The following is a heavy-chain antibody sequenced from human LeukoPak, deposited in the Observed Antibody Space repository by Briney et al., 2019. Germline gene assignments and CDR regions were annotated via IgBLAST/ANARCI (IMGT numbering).Heavy chain of an antibody. J-gene: IGHJ5*02. CDR3: ARSDDYSNYDWFDP. CDR2: MNPNSGNT. Sequence: ASVKVSCKASGYTFTSYDINWVRQAIGQGLEWMGWMNPNSGNTGYAQKFQGRVTMTRNTSVSTAYTELSSLRSEDTAVYYCARSDDYSNYDWFDPWGQGTLVTVSS. CDR1: GYTFTSYD. V-gene: IGHV1-8*01. D-gene: IGHD4-11*01.